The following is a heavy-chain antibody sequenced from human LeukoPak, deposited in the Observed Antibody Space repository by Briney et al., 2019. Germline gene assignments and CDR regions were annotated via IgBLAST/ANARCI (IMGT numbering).Heavy chain of an antibody. D-gene: IGHD5-18*01. CDR3: ARVSDTAMVIDY. V-gene: IGHV4-34*01. J-gene: IGHJ4*02. CDR2: INHSGST. CDR1: GGSFSGYY. Sequence: SETLSLTCAVYGGSFSGYYWSWIRQPPGKGLEWIGEINHSGSTNYNPSLKSRVTISVDTSKNQFSLKLSSVTAADTAVYYCARVSDTAMVIDYWGQGTLVTVSS.